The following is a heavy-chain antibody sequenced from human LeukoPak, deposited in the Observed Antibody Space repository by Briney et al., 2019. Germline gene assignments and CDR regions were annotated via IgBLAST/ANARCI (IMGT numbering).Heavy chain of an antibody. J-gene: IGHJ3*02. CDR1: GVSISSYY. CDR3: AREQGAYYYGSGSYYKGAFDI. CDR2: IYYSGST. Sequence: PSEPLSLTCTVSGVSISSYYWSWIRQPPGKGLEWIGYIYYSGSTNYNPSLKSRVTISVDTSKNQFSLKLSSVTAADTAVYYCAREQGAYYYGSGSYYKGAFDIWGQGTMVTVSS. D-gene: IGHD3-10*01. V-gene: IGHV4-59*01.